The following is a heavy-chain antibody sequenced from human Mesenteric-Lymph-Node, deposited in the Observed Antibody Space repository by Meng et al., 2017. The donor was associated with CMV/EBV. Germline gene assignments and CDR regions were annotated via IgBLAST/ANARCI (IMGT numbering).Heavy chain of an antibody. CDR3: TTDRPFSGGTLIET. J-gene: IGHJ3*02. CDR2: IKAKFAGETT. CDR1: GFTFSNYH. V-gene: IGHV3-15*01. D-gene: IGHD1-26*01. Sequence: GGSLRLSCAASGFTFSNYHMSWVRQAPGKGPEWVGLIKAKFAGETTDYAVAVKGRFTISRDDSKSTVYLQMDSLKIEDTALYYCTTDRPFSGGTLIETWGQGTMVTVSS.